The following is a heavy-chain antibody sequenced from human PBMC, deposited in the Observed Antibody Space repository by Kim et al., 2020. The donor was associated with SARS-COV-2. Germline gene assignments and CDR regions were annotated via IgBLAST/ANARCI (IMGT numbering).Heavy chain of an antibody. D-gene: IGHD3-10*01. CDR1: GGSFSGYY. V-gene: IGHV4-34*01. Sequence: SETLSLTCAVYGGSFSGYYWSWIRQPPGKGLEWIGEINHSGSTNYNPSLKSRVTISVDTSKNQFSLKLSSVTAADTAVYYCAGEGAGFNAFDIWGQGTMVTVSS. J-gene: IGHJ3*02. CDR3: AGEGAGFNAFDI. CDR2: INHSGST.